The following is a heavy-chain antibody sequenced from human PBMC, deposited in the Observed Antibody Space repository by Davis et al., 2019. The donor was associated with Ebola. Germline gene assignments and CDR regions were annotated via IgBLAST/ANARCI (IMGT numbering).Heavy chain of an antibody. CDR2: IYLGDSDT. J-gene: IGHJ3*02. CDR1: GYTFTRNW. V-gene: IGHV5-51*01. D-gene: IGHD1-20*01. Sequence: GESLKISCKGSGYTFTRNWIGWVRQMPGKGLEWMGIIYLGDSDTRYSPSFRGQVTISADKSIKTAFLQWSSLKASDTAMYYCATLRRTITGMDDGFDIWGQGTMVTVSS. CDR3: ATLRRTITGMDDGFDI.